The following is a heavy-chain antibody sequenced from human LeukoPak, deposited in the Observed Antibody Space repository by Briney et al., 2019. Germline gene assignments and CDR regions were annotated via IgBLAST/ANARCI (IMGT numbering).Heavy chain of an antibody. CDR3: AKSPTYGDYVPNYYYYYGMDV. CDR2: IWYDGSNK. V-gene: IGHV3-33*06. J-gene: IGHJ6*02. CDR1: GFTFSSYG. D-gene: IGHD4-17*01. Sequence: PGGSLRLSCAASGFTFSSYGMHWVRQAPGKGLGWVAVIWYDGSNKYYADSVKGRFTISRDNSKNTLYLQMNSLRAEDTAVYYCAKSPTYGDYVPNYYYYYGMDVWGQGTTVTVSS.